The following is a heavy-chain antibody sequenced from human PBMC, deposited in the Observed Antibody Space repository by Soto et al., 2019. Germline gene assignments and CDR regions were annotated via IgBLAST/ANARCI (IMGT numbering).Heavy chain of an antibody. Sequence: EVQLVESGGGLVQPGGSLRLSCAASGFTFSSYDMHWVRQATGKGLEWVSAIGTAGDTYYPGSVKGRFPISRENAKNPLSRQMNRLSAGDTAVYYCARGGKYCSGGCIDYWGQGPLVTVSS. CDR1: GFTFSSYD. D-gene: IGHD2-15*01. V-gene: IGHV3-13*01. J-gene: IGHJ4*02. CDR2: IGTAGDT. CDR3: ARGGKYCSGGCIDY.